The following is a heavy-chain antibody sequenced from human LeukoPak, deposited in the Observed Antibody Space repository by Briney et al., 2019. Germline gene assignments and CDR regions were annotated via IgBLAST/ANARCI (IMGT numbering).Heavy chain of an antibody. CDR3: ARPILYYEFDY. CDR1: GYIFTSYW. J-gene: IGHJ4*02. D-gene: IGHD3-22*01. V-gene: IGHV5-51*01. CDR2: IYPSDSDT. Sequence: GGSLKISCKGSGYIFTSYWIGWVRQMPGKGLEWMGIIYPSDSDTRYSPSFQGQVTISADKSISTAYLQWSSLKASDTAMYYCARPILYYEFDYWGQGTLVTVSS.